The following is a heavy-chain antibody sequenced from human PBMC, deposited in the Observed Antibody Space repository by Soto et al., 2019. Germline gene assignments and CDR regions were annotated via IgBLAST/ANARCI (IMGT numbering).Heavy chain of an antibody. CDR3: ARARRGVGAINPFDY. Sequence: GGSLRLSCAASGFTFDDYGMSWVRQAPGKGLEWVSGINWNGGSTGYADSVKGRFTISRDNAKNSLYLQMNSLRAEDTALYYCARARRGVGAINPFDYWGQGTLVTVSS. J-gene: IGHJ4*02. CDR1: GFTFDDYG. CDR2: INWNGGST. V-gene: IGHV3-20*04. D-gene: IGHD1-26*01.